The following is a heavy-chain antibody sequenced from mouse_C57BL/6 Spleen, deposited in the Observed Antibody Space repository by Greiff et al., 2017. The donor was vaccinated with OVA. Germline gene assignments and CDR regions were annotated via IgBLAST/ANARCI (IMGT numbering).Heavy chain of an antibody. J-gene: IGHJ3*01. V-gene: IGHV1-15*01. CDR3: TRREGYGNYDWFAY. CDR1: GYKFTDYE. CDR2: IDPETGGT. Sequence: QVQLQQSGAELVRPGASVTLSCKASGYKFTDYEMHWVKQTPVHGLEWIGAIDPETGGTAYNQKFKGKATLTADKSSSTAYMELRSLTSDDSAVYYCTRREGYGNYDWFAYWGQGTLVTVSA. D-gene: IGHD2-1*01.